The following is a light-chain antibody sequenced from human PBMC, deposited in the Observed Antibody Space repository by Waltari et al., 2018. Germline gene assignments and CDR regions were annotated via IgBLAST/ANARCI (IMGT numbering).Light chain of an antibody. Sequence: QSVLTQPPSASGTPGQRVSLSCSASSSTIGSQSVNWHQQVPGPAPKLLFSNTNQRPSGVPDRCSGSKSVTSASLAISGLQSEDEADYYCATWDDSLNGLFGGGTKLTVL. J-gene: IGLJ2*01. CDR3: ATWDDSLNGL. CDR1: SSTIGSQS. CDR2: NTN. V-gene: IGLV1-44*01.